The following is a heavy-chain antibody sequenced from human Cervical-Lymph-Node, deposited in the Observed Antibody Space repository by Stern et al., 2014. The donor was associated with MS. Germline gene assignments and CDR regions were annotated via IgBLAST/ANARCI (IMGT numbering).Heavy chain of an antibody. CDR3: ALSSETSDRWYSLGYDL. J-gene: IGHJ5*02. V-gene: IGHV1-69*01. D-gene: IGHD6-13*01. Sequence: VPLVESGAEVTKPGSSVKVSCKASGGTFSKFPSSWVRQAPGQGLEWMEGIFPVFGTPTYAQEFRGRVTIPADVSTSTVYMELSSLRSDDTAVYYCALSSETSDRWYSLGYDLWGQGTLVTVSS. CDR2: IFPVFGTP. CDR1: GGTFSKFP.